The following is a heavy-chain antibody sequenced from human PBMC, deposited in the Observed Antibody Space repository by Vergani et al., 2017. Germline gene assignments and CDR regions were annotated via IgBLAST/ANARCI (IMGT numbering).Heavy chain of an antibody. CDR2: ISSSSSYI. V-gene: IGHV3-21*01. CDR1: GFTFSSYS. Sequence: EVQLVESGGGLVKPGGSLRLSCAASGFTFSSYSMNWVRQAPGKGLEWVSSISSSSSYIYYADSVKGRFTISRDNAQNSLYLQMNSLRAEDTAVYYCARDKGNMGAVAARYFQHWGQGTLVTVSS. CDR3: ARDKGNMGAVAARYFQH. J-gene: IGHJ1*01. D-gene: IGHD6-19*01.